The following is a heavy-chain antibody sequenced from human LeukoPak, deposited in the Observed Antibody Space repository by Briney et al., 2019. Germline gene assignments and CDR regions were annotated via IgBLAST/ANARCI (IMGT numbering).Heavy chain of an antibody. CDR2: IYYSGST. J-gene: IGHJ4*02. Sequence: SETLSLTCTVSGGSISSSSYYWGWIRQPPGKGLKWIGSIYYSGSTYYNPSLKSRVTISVDTSKNQFSLKLSSVTAADTAVYYCATHDPGKLWFGENQVDYWGQGTLVTVSS. D-gene: IGHD3-10*01. CDR3: ATHDPGKLWFGENQVDY. V-gene: IGHV4-39*01. CDR1: GGSISSSSYY.